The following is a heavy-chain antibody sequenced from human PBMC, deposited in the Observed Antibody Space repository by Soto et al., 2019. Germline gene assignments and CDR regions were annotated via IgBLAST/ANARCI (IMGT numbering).Heavy chain of an antibody. J-gene: IGHJ4*02. CDR1: GGSFSGYY. CDR3: ASLDIVATIRFD. Sequence: SETLSLTCAVYGGSFSGYYWSWIRQPPGKGLEWIGEINHSGSTNYNPSLKSRVTISVDTSKNQFSLKLSSVTAADTAVYYCASLDIVATIRFDWGQGTLVTVSS. V-gene: IGHV4-34*01. D-gene: IGHD5-12*01. CDR2: INHSGST.